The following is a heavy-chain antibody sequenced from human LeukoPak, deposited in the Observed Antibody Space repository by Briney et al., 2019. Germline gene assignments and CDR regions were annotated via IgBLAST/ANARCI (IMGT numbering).Heavy chain of an antibody. V-gene: IGHV4-59*01. CDR3: ARVVRNYYCSGAFDV. CDR1: GGSITSYY. Sequence: SETLSLTCTVSGGSITSYYWSWIRQPPGKGLEWVGYISYSGSTNYSPSLKSRVTISLETSKNQFFLRLSYVTAADTAVYYCARVVRNYYCSGAFDVWGQGTMVTVSS. D-gene: IGHD3-10*01. J-gene: IGHJ3*01. CDR2: ISYSGST.